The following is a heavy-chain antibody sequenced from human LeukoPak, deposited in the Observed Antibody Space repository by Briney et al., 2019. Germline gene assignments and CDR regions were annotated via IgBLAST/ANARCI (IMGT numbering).Heavy chain of an antibody. D-gene: IGHD3-22*01. CDR3: AKADYYDSSGSNYFDY. CDR2: ISGSGGST. V-gene: IGHV3-23*01. Sequence: GGSLRLSCAASGFTFSSYGMSWVRQAPGKGLEWVSAISGSGGSTYYADSVKGRFTISRDNSKSTLYLQMNSLRAEDTAVYYCAKADYYDSSGSNYFDYWGQGTLVTVSS. CDR1: GFTFSSYG. J-gene: IGHJ4*02.